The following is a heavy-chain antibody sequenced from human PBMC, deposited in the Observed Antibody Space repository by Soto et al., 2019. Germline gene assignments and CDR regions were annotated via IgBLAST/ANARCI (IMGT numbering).Heavy chain of an antibody. J-gene: IGHJ6*02. V-gene: IGHV3-33*01. CDR2: IWYDGSNK. CDR1: GFTFSSYG. Sequence: PGGSLRLSCAASGFTFSSYGMHWVRQAPGKGLEWVAVIWYDGSNKYYADSVKGRFTISRDNSKNTLYLQMNSLRAEDTAVYYCAREVESGLYYYYYGMDFWGQGTTVTVSS. CDR3: AREVESGLYYYYYGMDF. D-gene: IGHD3-10*01.